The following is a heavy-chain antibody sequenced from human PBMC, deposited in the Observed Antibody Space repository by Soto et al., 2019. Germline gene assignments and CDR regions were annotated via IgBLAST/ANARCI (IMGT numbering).Heavy chain of an antibody. CDR1: GYTFTSYG. Sequence: QVQLVQSGAEVKKPGASVKVSCKASGYTFTSYGISWVRQAPGQVLEWMGWISVYNGNTNYAQTLEGRVTMTTDTSKSTAYMELRSLRTDDTAVYYCAREFLSTVPRGAWFDPWGQGTLVTVSS. CDR3: AREFLSTVPRGAWFDP. J-gene: IGHJ5*02. CDR2: ISVYNGNT. V-gene: IGHV1-18*01. D-gene: IGHD2-8*02.